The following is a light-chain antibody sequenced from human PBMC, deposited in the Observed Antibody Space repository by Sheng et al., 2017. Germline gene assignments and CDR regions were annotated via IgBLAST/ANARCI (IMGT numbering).Light chain of an antibody. V-gene: IGKV3-20*01. Sequence: EVVLTQSPGTLSLSPGERATLSCRASQTVSSDFLAWYQQKPGQPPRVLIYDASRRATGIPDRFRGRGSGTDFTLTITRLEAEDFAVYYCQQYGTSPGFTFGGGTKVEIK. CDR2: DAS. J-gene: IGKJ4*01. CDR3: QQYGTSPGFT. CDR1: QTVSSDF.